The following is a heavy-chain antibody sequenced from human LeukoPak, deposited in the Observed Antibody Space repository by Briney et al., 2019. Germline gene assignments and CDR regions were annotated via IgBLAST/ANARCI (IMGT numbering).Heavy chain of an antibody. J-gene: IGHJ3*02. CDR3: ARGGKRGVIAAFDI. CDR2: LYHSDSI. CDR1: GYSISSGYY. Sequence: SETLSLTCAVSGYSISSGYYWIWIRQPPGKGLEWIGSLYHSDSIYYNPSLESRVTMSVDTSKNQFSLKLSSVTAADTAVYYCARGGKRGVIAAFDIWGQGTMVTVSS. D-gene: IGHD3-3*01. V-gene: IGHV4-38-2*01.